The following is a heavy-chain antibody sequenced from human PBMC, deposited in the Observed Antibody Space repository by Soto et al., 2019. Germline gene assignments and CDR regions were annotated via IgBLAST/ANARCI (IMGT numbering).Heavy chain of an antibody. CDR2: ISAYNGQT. CDR1: GYTFNGYA. CDR3: ALCRTYYGDDGVSLTY. V-gene: IGHV1-18*01. J-gene: IGHJ1*01. Sequence: QVQLVQSGAEVKRPGASVKVSCKASGYTFNGYAFGWVRQAPGPGLEWMGWISAYNGQTIYSPKLQGRLSMTTDTSTGTGYMELRSLGSDDTAVYFWALCRTYYGDDGVSLTYWGQGTLVTVSS. D-gene: IGHD4-17*01.